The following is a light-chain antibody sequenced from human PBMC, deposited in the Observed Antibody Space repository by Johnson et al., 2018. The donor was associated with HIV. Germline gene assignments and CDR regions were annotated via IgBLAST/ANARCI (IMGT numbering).Light chain of an antibody. CDR2: EDD. CDR3: GTWDSSLSADV. CDR1: SSNIGKNH. Sequence: QAVLTQPPSVSAAPGQKVTISCSGSSSNIGKNHVSWYQQFPGTAPKLLVYEDDKRPSGIPDRFSGSKSGTSATLGITGLQPGDEADYYCGTWDSSLSADVFGTGTKVTVL. V-gene: IGLV1-51*02. J-gene: IGLJ1*01.